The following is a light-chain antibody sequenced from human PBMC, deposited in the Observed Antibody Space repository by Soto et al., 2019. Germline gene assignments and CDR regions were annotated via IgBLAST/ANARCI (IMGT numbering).Light chain of an antibody. J-gene: IGLJ3*02. CDR2: SNS. CDR3: AAWDDSLTGSWV. V-gene: IGLV1-44*01. CDR1: SSNIGNNP. Sequence: QSVLTQPTSASGTPGQRVTISCSGSSSNIGNNPVNWYQQLPGRAPKLLIYSNSHRPSGVPDRFSGSKSGTSASLAISGLQSEDEADYYCAAWDDSLTGSWVFGGGTKLTVL.